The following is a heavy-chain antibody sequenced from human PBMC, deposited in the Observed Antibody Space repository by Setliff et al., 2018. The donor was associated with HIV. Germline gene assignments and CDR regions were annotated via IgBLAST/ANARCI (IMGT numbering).Heavy chain of an antibody. V-gene: IGHV1-69*05. D-gene: IGHD1-26*01. CDR3: ARDRGGSYADACDV. CDR2: IIPILGTT. J-gene: IGHJ3*01. Sequence: SVKVSCKSSGGTFSSNAISWVRQAPGHGLEWIGGIIPILGTTHNSQKFQDRVTITRDESTRTAYLEVNNLGSEDTAIYYCARDRGGSYADACDVWGQGTMVTVSS. CDR1: GGTFSSNA.